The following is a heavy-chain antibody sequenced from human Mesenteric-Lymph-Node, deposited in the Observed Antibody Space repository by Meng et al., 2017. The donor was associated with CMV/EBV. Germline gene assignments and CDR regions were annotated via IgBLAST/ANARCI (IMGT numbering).Heavy chain of an antibody. J-gene: IGHJ6*02. Sequence: GESLKISCAASGFTFSSYSMNWVRQAPGKGLEWVSYISSSSSTIYYADSVKGRFTISRDNAKNSLYLQMNSLRAEDTAVYYCARDRNFEYSSSSGYYGMDVWGQGTTVTVSS. CDR3: ARDRNFEYSSSSGYYGMDV. D-gene: IGHD6-6*01. CDR1: GFTFSSYS. CDR2: ISSSSSTI. V-gene: IGHV3-48*04.